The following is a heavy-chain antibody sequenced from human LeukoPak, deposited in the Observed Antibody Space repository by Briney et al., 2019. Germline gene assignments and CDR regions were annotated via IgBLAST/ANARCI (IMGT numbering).Heavy chain of an antibody. J-gene: IGHJ4*02. D-gene: IGHD6-25*01. CDR2: IWYDGSNK. Sequence: PGGSLRLSCAASGFTFSSYGMHWVRQAPGKALEWVAVIWYDGSNKYYADSVKGRFTISRDNSKNTLYLQMNSLRAEDTAVYYCARGDGYPGIFDYWGQGTLVTVSS. CDR3: ARGDGYPGIFDY. V-gene: IGHV3-33*01. CDR1: GFTFSSYG.